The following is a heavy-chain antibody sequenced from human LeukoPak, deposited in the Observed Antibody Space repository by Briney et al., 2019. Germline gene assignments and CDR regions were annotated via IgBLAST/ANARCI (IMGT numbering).Heavy chain of an antibody. CDR1: GGSISSYY. CDR2: IYYSGST. V-gene: IGHV4-59*01. Sequence: PSETLSLTCTVSGGSISSYYWSWIRQPPGKGLEWIGYIYYSGSTNYNPSLKSRVTISVDTSKNQFSLKLSSVTAADTAVYYCARGADYGDKFDYWVQGTLVTVSS. D-gene: IGHD4-17*01. J-gene: IGHJ4*02. CDR3: ARGADYGDKFDY.